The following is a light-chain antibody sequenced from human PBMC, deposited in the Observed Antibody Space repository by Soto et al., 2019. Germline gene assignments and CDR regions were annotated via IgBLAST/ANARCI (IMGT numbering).Light chain of an antibody. CDR3: QHYNDWPPAFT. Sequence: EILMTQSPATLSVSPGERATLSCRASQSLSRNLAWYQQKPGQAPRLLIYGASTRASGVPARFSGSGSGTEFTPTIISLQSEDFALYYCQHYNDWPPAFTFGPGTKVDL. V-gene: IGKV3-15*01. CDR1: QSLSRN. J-gene: IGKJ3*01. CDR2: GAS.